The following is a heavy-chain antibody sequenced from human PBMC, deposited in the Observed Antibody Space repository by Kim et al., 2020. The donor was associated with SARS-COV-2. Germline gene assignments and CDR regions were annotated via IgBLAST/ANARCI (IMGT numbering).Heavy chain of an antibody. CDR2: ISTRGESI. CDR1: GLSFSDCY. CDR3: AKSGHGYNAFGI. Sequence: GGSLRLSCAASGLSFSDCYMNWVRQAPGKGLEWLSFISTRGESIFYADSVEGRFTICRENAKNSLYLQMNYLRDEDTAVYYCAKSGHGYNAFGIWGQGVLVAVSS. J-gene: IGHJ4*02. D-gene: IGHD5-12*01. V-gene: IGHV3-11*01.